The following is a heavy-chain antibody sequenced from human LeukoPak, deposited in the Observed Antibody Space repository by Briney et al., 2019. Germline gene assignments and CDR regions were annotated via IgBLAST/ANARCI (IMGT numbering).Heavy chain of an antibody. CDR2: INHSGST. V-gene: IGHV4-34*09. Sequence: SSETLSLTCAVYGGSFSGYYWSWIRQPPGKGLEWIGEINHSGSTNYNPSLKSRVTISLDTSKNQFSLKLTSVTAADTAFYYCAKSGSYYGSTSGWGQGTLVTVSP. CDR3: AKSGSYYGSTSG. CDR1: GGSFSGYY. J-gene: IGHJ4*02. D-gene: IGHD3-10*01.